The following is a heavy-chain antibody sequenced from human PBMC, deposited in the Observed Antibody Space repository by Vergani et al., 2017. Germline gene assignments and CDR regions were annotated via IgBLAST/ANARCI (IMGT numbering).Heavy chain of an antibody. CDR2: ISGSGGST. CDR3: AKAYYYDSSGYYWRTPFDY. J-gene: IGHJ4*02. V-gene: IGHV3-23*04. Sequence: EVQLVETGGGLIQPGGSLRLSCAASGFTVSSNYMSWVRQAPGKGLEWVSAISGSGGSTYYADSVKGRFTISRDNSKNTLYLQMNSLRAEDTAVYYCAKAYYYDSSGYYWRTPFDYWGQGTLVTVSS. D-gene: IGHD3-22*01. CDR1: GFTVSSNY.